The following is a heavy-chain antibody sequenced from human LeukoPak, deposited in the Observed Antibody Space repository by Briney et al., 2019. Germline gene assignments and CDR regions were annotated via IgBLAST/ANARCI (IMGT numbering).Heavy chain of an antibody. CDR3: ARARPDQLLYGYYYYYMDV. CDR2: FYYTGST. D-gene: IGHD2-2*02. CDR1: GGSISSYY. J-gene: IGHJ6*03. Sequence: SETLSLTCTVSGGSISSYYWSWIRQPPGKGLEWIGSFYYTGSTFYSPSLKSRVTMSVDTSKNQFSLKLSSVTAADTAVYYCARARPDQLLYGYYYYYMDVWGKGTTVTVSS. V-gene: IGHV4-59*12.